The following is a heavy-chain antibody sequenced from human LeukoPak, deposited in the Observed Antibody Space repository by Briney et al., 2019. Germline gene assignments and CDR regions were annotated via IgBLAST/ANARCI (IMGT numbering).Heavy chain of an antibody. V-gene: IGHV1-2*02. Sequence: ASVKVSCQASGYTFTDYYMHWVRQAPGQGLEWMGWINPNSGGTNYAQKFQGRVTMTRDTSISTAYMELSRLRSDDTAVYYCARVYLGVYYYGSSGYSHLDYWGQETLVTVSS. CDR1: GYTFTDYY. CDR3: ARVYLGVYYYGSSGYSHLDY. J-gene: IGHJ4*02. D-gene: IGHD3-22*01. CDR2: INPNSGGT.